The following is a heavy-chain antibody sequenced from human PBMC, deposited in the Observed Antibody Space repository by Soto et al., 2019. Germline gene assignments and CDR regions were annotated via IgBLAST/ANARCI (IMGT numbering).Heavy chain of an antibody. Sequence: PSQTLSLTCAISGDSVSSNSAAWNWIRQSPSRGLEWLGRTYYRSKWYNDYAVSVKSRITFNPDTSKNQFSLQLNSVTPEDTAVYYCARDLGVLRYCSSTSCPYYFDYWGQGTLVTVSS. CDR1: GDSVSSNSAA. D-gene: IGHD2-2*01. V-gene: IGHV6-1*01. J-gene: IGHJ4*02. CDR3: ARDLGVLRYCSSTSCPYYFDY. CDR2: TYYRSKWYN.